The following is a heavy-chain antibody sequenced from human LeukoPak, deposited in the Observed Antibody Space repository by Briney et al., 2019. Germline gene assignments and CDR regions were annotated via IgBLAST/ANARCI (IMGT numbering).Heavy chain of an antibody. J-gene: IGHJ4*02. CDR2: INAGNGDT. V-gene: IGHV1-3*03. Sequence: GASVKVSCKASGYTFTSYGISWVRQAPGQRLEWMGWINAGNGDTKYSQEFQGRVTITRDTSATTAYMELSSLRSEDMAVYYCTLYNYWGQGTLVTVSS. CDR1: GYTFTSYG. D-gene: IGHD1-14*01. CDR3: TLYNY.